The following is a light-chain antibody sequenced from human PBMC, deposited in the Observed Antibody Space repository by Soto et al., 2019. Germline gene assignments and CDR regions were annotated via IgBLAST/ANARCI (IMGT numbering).Light chain of an antibody. Sequence: EIVTTQSPGTLSVSPGERVTLSCRASQSVTNNLAWYQQKPGQAPRLLIYVASTRAPGIPARFSGSGSGTEFTLTISSLQSEDFAVYYCQQYNNWPITFGRGTRLEI. J-gene: IGKJ5*01. CDR3: QQYNNWPIT. CDR2: VAS. V-gene: IGKV3-15*01. CDR1: QSVTNN.